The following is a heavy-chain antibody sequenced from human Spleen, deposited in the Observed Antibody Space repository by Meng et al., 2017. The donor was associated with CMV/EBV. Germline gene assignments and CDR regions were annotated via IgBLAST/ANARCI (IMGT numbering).Heavy chain of an antibody. CDR3: AREGDSGTYQY. CDR2: IDTDTGNP. J-gene: IGHJ4*02. V-gene: IGHV7-4-1*02. CDR1: GYTFTRSA. Sequence: SCKASGYTFTRSAMNWVRQAPGQGLEWMGWIDTDTGNPTYAQGFTGRFVFSLDTSASTAYLQISSLKPEDTAVYYCAREGDSGTYQYWGQGTLVTVSS. D-gene: IGHD1-26*01.